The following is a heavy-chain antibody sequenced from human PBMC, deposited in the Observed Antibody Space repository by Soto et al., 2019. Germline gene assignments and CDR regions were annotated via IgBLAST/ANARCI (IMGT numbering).Heavy chain of an antibody. CDR2: IWYDGDNK. Sequence: QVQLVESGGGVVQPGRSLRLSCVASRFTFSSYGMHWVRQAPGKGLEWVAVIWYDGDNKYYADSVKGRFTISRDNSKNTLYLQMTSLRAEDTAVYYCASAYCGGDCSFIDYYGVDVWGQGTTVTVSS. V-gene: IGHV3-33*01. CDR3: ASAYCGGDCSFIDYYGVDV. CDR1: RFTFSSYG. D-gene: IGHD2-21*02. J-gene: IGHJ6*02.